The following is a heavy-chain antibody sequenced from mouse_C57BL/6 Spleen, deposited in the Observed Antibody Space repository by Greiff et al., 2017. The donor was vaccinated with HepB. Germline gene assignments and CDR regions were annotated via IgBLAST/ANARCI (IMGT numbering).Heavy chain of an antibody. D-gene: IGHD4-1*01. J-gene: IGHJ1*03. CDR2: INPSSGYT. CDR1: GYTFTSYT. Sequence: VHLVESGAELARPGASVKMSCKASGYTFTSYTMHWVKQRPGQGLEWIGYINPSSGYTKYNQKFKDKATLTADKSSSTAYMQLSSLTSEDSAVYYCARPLTVNWYFDVWGTGTTVTVSS. V-gene: IGHV1-4*01. CDR3: ARPLTVNWYFDV.